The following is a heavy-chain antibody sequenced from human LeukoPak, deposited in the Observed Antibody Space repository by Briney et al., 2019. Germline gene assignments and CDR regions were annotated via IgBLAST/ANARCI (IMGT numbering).Heavy chain of an antibody. V-gene: IGHV4-34*01. CDR3: ARLDSWSSVDY. CDR1: GGSFSDYY. CDR2: INHRGST. Sequence: PSETLSLTCAVYGGSFSDYYWSWIRQPPGKGLEWIGEINHRGSTNYNPSLKSRVTLSVDTSKNQFSLKLSSVTAADTAVHFCARLDSWSSVDYWGQGTLVTVSS. J-gene: IGHJ4*02. D-gene: IGHD6-6*01.